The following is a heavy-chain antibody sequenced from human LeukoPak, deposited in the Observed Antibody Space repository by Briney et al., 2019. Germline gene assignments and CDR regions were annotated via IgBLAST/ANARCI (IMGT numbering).Heavy chain of an antibody. V-gene: IGHV3-48*03. J-gene: IGHJ3*02. CDR3: AKDSGVGMATTFSILDI. Sequence: GGSLRLSCAASGFIVSSVEMNWVREAPGKGLEWISFIASDGSINYADSVKGRFTLSRDSAQNSLYLHMNSLRAEDTAVYYCAKDSGVGMATTFSILDIWGQGTMVTVSS. CDR2: IASDGSI. CDR1: GFIVSSVE. D-gene: IGHD5-24*01.